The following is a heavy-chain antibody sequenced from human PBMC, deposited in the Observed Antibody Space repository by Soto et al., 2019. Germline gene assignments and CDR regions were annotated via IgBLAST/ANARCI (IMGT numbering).Heavy chain of an antibody. CDR2: ISGSGGST. J-gene: IGHJ4*02. V-gene: IGHV3-23*01. Sequence: GGSLRLSCAASGFTFSSYAMSWVCQAPWKGLEWVSAISGSGGSTYYADSVKGRFTISRDNSKNTLYLQMNSLRAEDTAVYYCAKDHGYCSGGSCPPLHDYWGQGTLVTVSS. CDR3: AKDHGYCSGGSCPPLHDY. CDR1: GFTFSSYA. D-gene: IGHD2-15*01.